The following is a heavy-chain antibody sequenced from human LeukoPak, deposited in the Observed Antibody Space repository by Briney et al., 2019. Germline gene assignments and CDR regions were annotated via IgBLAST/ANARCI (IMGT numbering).Heavy chain of an antibody. CDR1: GGSISSSSYY. Sequence: PSETLSLTCTVSGGSISSSSYYWGWIRQPPGKGLEWIGRIYTSGSTDYNPSLKSRVTIAVDTSKNQFSLKLSSVTAADTAVYYCARDRAARLRVDAFDIWGQGTMVTVSS. V-gene: IGHV4-39*07. CDR3: ARDRAARLRVDAFDI. D-gene: IGHD6-6*01. J-gene: IGHJ3*02. CDR2: IYTSGST.